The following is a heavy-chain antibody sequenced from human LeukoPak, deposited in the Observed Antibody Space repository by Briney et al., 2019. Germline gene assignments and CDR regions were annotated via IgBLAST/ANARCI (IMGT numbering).Heavy chain of an antibody. J-gene: IGHJ5*02. CDR1: GFTFSSYW. D-gene: IGHD1-20*01. Sequence: GGSLRLSCAASGFTFSSYWMSWVRQAPGKGLEWVANIKQDGSEKYYVDSVKGRFTISRDNAKNSLYQQMNSLRAEDTAVYYCASLGITGTHDNWFDPWGQGTLVTVSS. CDR2: IKQDGSEK. V-gene: IGHV3-7*01. CDR3: ASLGITGTHDNWFDP.